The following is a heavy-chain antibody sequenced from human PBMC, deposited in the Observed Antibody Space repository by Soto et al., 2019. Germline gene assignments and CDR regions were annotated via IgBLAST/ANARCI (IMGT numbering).Heavy chain of an antibody. CDR1: GFSLSTSGVG. CDR3: AHKGYGDDPLDY. CDR2: IYWDTSK. J-gene: IGHJ4*02. D-gene: IGHD4-17*01. Sequence: QITLKESGPTLVKPTQTLTLTCTFSGFSLSTSGVGVGWIRQPPGKALEWLAVIYWDTSKHYSPSLESRLTITKDTSKNQVVLTMTNMDPVDTATYSCAHKGYGDDPLDYWGQGTLVTVSS. V-gene: IGHV2-5*02.